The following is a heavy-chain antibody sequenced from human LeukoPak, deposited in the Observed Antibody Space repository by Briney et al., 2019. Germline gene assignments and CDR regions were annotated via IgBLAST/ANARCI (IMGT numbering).Heavy chain of an antibody. V-gene: IGHV3-11*01. Sequence: GGSLRLSCAASGFTFSDYYMSWIRQAPGKGLEWISYISSGGSTIYYADSVRGQFTISRDNAKKSLYLQMNSLRAEDTAVDYCTRVQKGIAAAGTGGGWFEPWGQGTLVTVS. J-gene: IGHJ5*02. D-gene: IGHD6-13*01. CDR2: ISSGGSTI. CDR3: TRVQKGIAAAGTGGGWFEP. CDR1: GFTFSDYY.